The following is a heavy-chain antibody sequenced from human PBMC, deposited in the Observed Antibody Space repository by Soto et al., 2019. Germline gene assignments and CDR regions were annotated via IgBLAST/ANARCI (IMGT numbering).Heavy chain of an antibody. CDR3: ARPWGQLSTYYYGMDT. V-gene: IGHV3-30-3*01. CDR1: GFTFRNYA. D-gene: IGHD3-16*01. J-gene: IGHJ6*02. Sequence: QVQLVESGGGVVQPGRSLTLSCAASGFTFRNYAMHWVRQAPGKGLEWVATISYDGDNKYYTDSVKGPFTISRDNSKTTLYLQMNSLRPEDTAVYYCARPWGQLSTYYYGMDTWGQGTTDTVSS. CDR2: ISYDGDNK.